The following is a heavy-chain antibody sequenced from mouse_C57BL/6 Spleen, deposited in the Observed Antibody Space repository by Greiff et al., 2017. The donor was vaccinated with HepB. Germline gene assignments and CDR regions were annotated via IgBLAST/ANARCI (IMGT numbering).Heavy chain of an antibody. CDR3: ATYDGYYAGAMDY. CDR1: GYTFTSYW. CDR2: INPNNGGT. V-gene: IGHV1-53*01. D-gene: IGHD2-3*01. Sequence: VKLQQPGTELVKPGASVKLSCKASGYTFTSYWMHWVKQRPGQGLEWIGNINPNNGGTIYNQKFKGKATLTVDKSSSTAYMELRSLTSEDTAVYYCATYDGYYAGAMDYWGQGTSVTVSS. J-gene: IGHJ4*01.